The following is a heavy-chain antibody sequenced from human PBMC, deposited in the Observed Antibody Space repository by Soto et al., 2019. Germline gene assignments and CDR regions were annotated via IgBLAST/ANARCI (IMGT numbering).Heavy chain of an antibody. J-gene: IGHJ5*02. V-gene: IGHV4-39*01. Sequence: PSETLSLTCTVSGGSISSSSYYWGWIRQPPGKGLEWIGSIYYSGSTYYNPSLKSRVTISVDTSKNQFSLKLSSVTAADTAVYYCAKGYCSSTSCLYNWLDPWGQGTMVTVSS. CDR2: IYYSGST. D-gene: IGHD2-2*01. CDR1: GGSISSSSYY. CDR3: AKGYCSSTSCLYNWLDP.